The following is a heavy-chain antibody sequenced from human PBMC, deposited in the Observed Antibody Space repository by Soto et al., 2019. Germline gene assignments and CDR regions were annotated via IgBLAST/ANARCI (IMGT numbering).Heavy chain of an antibody. CDR3: ARSALNTVVVVAETRINWFDP. CDR1: GYTFTSYG. J-gene: IGHJ5*02. CDR2: ISAYNGNT. D-gene: IGHD2-15*01. V-gene: IGHV1-18*01. Sequence: ASVKVSCKASGYTFTSYGISWARQAPGQGLEWMGWISAYNGNTNYAQKLQGRVTMTTDTSTSTAYMELRSLRSDDTAVYYCARSALNTVVVVAETRINWFDPWGQGTLVTVSS.